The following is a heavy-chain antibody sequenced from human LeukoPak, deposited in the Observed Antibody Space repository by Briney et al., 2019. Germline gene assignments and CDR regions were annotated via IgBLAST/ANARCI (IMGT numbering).Heavy chain of an antibody. J-gene: IGHJ3*02. CDR3: AREAAVVVTEFDAFDI. CDR2: ISAFNGDT. V-gene: IGHV1-18*01. CDR1: GYTFTSYG. D-gene: IGHD3-22*01. Sequence: ASVKVSCKASGYTFTSYGISWVRQAPGQGLEWMGWISAFNGDTSYAQRFQGRVTMTTDTYTTTAYMEVRSLRSDDTAVYYCAREAAVVVTEFDAFDIWGQGTMVTVSS.